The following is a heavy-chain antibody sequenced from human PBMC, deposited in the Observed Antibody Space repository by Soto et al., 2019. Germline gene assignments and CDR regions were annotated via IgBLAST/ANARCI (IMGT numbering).Heavy chain of an antibody. V-gene: IGHV3-74*03. J-gene: IGHJ3*02. CDR3: VRQYSAYDM. D-gene: IGHD4-4*01. Sequence: EAQLVESGGGLVQPGGSLRLSCVASGFTFSDHWMQWVRQVPGERPAWVSRINSDGSVTADADSVRGRVTISRDNAKNTRYLKMNSLRVDDTAMYYCVRQYSAYDMWGQGTMVTVSS. CDR1: GFTFSDHW. CDR2: INSDGSVT.